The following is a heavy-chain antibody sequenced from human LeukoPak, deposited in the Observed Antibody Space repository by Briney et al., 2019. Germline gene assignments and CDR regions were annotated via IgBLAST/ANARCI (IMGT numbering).Heavy chain of an antibody. Sequence: GESLKISCKGSGYSFTRYWIGWVRQMPGKGLEWMGVIYPGDSDTRYSPSFQGQVTISADKSISTAYLQWSSLKASDTAMYCCARREPTMMTDYWGQGTLVTVSS. J-gene: IGHJ4*02. D-gene: IGHD3-22*01. CDR2: IYPGDSDT. CDR3: ARREPTMMTDY. CDR1: GYSFTRYW. V-gene: IGHV5-51*01.